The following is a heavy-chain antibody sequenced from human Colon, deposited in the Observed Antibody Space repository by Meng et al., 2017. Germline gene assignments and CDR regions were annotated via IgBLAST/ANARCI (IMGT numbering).Heavy chain of an antibody. CDR1: GGSINSSVW. Sequence: QVRRQGAGPGLVKPSGTLSFPCDVSGGSINSSVWWSWVRQPPGKVLEWIAEIFYSGRTNYKSSLKSRATISVDRSKNQFSLKLNSVTAADTAVYYCAAIFGLGPGYWGQGTLVTVSS. V-gene: IGHV4-4*02. J-gene: IGHJ4*02. CDR3: AAIFGLGPGY. CDR2: IFYSGRT. D-gene: IGHD3-3*01.